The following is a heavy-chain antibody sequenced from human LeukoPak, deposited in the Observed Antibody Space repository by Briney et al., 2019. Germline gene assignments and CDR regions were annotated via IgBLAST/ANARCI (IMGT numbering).Heavy chain of an antibody. CDR1: GFTFSSYA. CDR2: ISGSGGST. J-gene: IGHJ6*02. V-gene: IGHV3-23*01. CDR3: AKCLSRGTWYYYGMDV. D-gene: IGHD3-16*01. Sequence: PGGSLRLSCAASGFTFSSYAMSWVRQAPGKGLEWVSAISGSGGSTYYADSVKGRFTISRDNSKNTLYLQMNSLRAEDTAVYYCAKCLSRGTWYYYGMDVWGQGTTVTVSS.